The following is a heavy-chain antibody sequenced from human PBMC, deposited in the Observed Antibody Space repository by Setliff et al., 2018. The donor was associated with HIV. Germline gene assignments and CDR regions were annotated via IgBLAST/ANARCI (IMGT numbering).Heavy chain of an antibody. V-gene: IGHV3-30*04. CDR2: ISDDGSNK. D-gene: IGHD3-3*01. CDR3: ARNFDFWSGYLDY. J-gene: IGHJ4*02. CDR1: VFTFSTYA. Sequence: GGSLRLSCSASVFTFSTYAMHWVRQAPGKGLEWVAVISDDGSNKYYADSVKGRFTVSRDNSENTVYLQMNSLRAEDTAVYYCARNFDFWSGYLDYWGQGTLVTVSS.